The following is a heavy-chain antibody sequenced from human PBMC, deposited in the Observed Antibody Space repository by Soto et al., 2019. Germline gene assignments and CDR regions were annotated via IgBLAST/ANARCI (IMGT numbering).Heavy chain of an antibody. CDR2: LYSGDTT. CDR1: GFTVSNNY. CDR3: TTTFSSVPGVYYYYRMYV. J-gene: IGHJ6*02. Sequence: EVQLVESGGGLVQPGGSLRLSCAASGFTVSNNYVTWVRQGPEKGLEWVAVLYSGDTTYYADSVKGRFTISRDNSKNTLYLQMNSLRAADTAVYYRTTTFSSVPGVYYYYRMYVWGQGTTVSVSS. D-gene: IGHD6-25*01. V-gene: IGHV3-66*01.